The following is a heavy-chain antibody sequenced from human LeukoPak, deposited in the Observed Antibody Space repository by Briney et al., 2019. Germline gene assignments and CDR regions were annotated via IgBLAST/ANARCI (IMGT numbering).Heavy chain of an antibody. CDR2: INHSGSA. CDR1: GGSFSHYH. V-gene: IGHV4-34*01. J-gene: IGHJ5*02. CDR3: ARPGPYCSGATCYPGP. D-gene: IGHD2-15*01. Sequence: PSETLSLTCAVHGGSFSHYHWSWIRQPPGKGLEWIAEINHSGSANYNPSLKSRVIISVDTSKNQFSLMLKSVTAADTAVYYCARPGPYCSGATCYPGPWGQGTLVTVSS.